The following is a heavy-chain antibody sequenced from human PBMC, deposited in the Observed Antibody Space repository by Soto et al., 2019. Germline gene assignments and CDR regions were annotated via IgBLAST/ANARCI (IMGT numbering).Heavy chain of an antibody. Sequence: PGGSLRLSCAASGFTFSSHWMHWVRQAPGKGLVWVSHIGPSGSGTRDADSVQGRFTISGDNARNTLYLQMNSLRDEDTAVYYCTRDNNWSYDYWGQGILVTVSS. D-gene: IGHD1-1*01. CDR1: GFTFSSHW. J-gene: IGHJ4*02. V-gene: IGHV3-74*01. CDR3: TRDNNWSYDY. CDR2: IGPSGSGT.